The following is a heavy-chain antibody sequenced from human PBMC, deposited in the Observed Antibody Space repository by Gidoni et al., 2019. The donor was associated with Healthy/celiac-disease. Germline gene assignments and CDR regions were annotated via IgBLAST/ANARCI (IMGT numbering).Heavy chain of an antibody. CDR3: AIVVVAAIGEY. CDR1: GGTLSSYT. CDR2: IIRILGIA. V-gene: IGHV1-69*02. Sequence: QVQLVRSGAEVKKPGSSVKVSCKASGGTLSSYTSSWVRQATGQGLEWMGRIIRILGIANYAQKFQGRFTITADKSTSTAYMELSSMRSEDTAVYYCAIVVVAAIGEYCGQGTLVTVSS. D-gene: IGHD2-15*01. J-gene: IGHJ4*02.